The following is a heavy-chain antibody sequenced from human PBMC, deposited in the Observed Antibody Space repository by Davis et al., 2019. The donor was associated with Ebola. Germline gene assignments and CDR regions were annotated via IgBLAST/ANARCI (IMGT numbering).Heavy chain of an antibody. CDR1: GGSISSGGYY. CDR2: INHSGST. CDR3: ASLTATYPFDY. V-gene: IGHV4-39*07. J-gene: IGHJ4*02. Sequence: SETLSLTCTVSGGSISSGGYYWSWIRQPPGKGLEWIGEINHSGSTNYNPSLKSRVTISVDTSKNQFSLKLSSVTAADTAVYYCASLTATYPFDYWGQGTLVTVSS. D-gene: IGHD5-18*01.